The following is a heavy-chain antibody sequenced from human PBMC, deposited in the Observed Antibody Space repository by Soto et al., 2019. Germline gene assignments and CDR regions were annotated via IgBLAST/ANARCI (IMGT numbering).Heavy chain of an antibody. V-gene: IGHV4-4*07. CDR1: GGSISSYY. J-gene: IGHJ6*02. Sequence: SETLSLTCTVSGGSISSYYWSWIRQPAGKGLEWIGRIYTSGSTNYNPSLKSRVTMSVDTSKDQFSLKLSSVTAADTAVYYCARDTITGTTSYYYYYGMDVWGQGTTVTVSS. D-gene: IGHD1-7*01. CDR3: ARDTITGTTSYYYYYGMDV. CDR2: IYTSGST.